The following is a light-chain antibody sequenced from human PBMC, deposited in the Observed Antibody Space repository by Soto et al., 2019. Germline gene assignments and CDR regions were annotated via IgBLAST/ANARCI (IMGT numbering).Light chain of an antibody. Sequence: QTVVTQEQSFSVSPGVTVTLTCGLRSGSVSTNYYPSWHQQTPGQAPRTLIYSTNIRSSGVPDRFSGSILGNKAALTITGAQADDECDYYCVLYVGSGIWVFGGGTKVTVL. V-gene: IGLV8-61*01. CDR3: VLYVGSGIWV. CDR2: STN. J-gene: IGLJ3*02. CDR1: SGSVSTNYY.